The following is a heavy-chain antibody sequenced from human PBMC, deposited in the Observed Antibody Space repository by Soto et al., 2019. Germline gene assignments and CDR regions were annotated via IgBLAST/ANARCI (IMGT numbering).Heavy chain of an antibody. CDR2: IRSKAYGGTA. J-gene: IGHJ3*01. V-gene: IGHV3-49*04. CDR1: GFTFGDYA. CDR3: TRDQPITH. Sequence: GGSLRLSCTVSGFTFGDYAMSWVRQAPGKGLEWVGFIRSKAYGGTAEYAASVKGRFTISRDDSKSIAYLQMNSLKTEDTAVYYCTRDQPITHWGQGTMVTVSS. D-gene: IGHD3-10*01.